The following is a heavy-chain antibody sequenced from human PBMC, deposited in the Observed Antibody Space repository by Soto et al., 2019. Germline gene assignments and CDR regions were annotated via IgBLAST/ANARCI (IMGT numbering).Heavy chain of an antibody. CDR2: IKQDGSEK. CDR3: ARALGYSSGEYGMDV. Sequence: GGSLRLSCAASGFTFSSYWMSWVRQAPGKGLEWVANIKQDGSEKYYVDSVKGRFTISRDNAKNSLYLQMNSLRAEDTAVYCCARALGYSSGEYGMDVWGQGTTVTVSS. V-gene: IGHV3-7*03. D-gene: IGHD6-19*01. CDR1: GFTFSSYW. J-gene: IGHJ6*02.